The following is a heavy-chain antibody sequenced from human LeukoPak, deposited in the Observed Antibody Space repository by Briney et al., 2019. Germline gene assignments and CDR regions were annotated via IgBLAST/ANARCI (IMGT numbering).Heavy chain of an antibody. CDR3: ARVYCSSTSCSNSNYYYLDV. CDR1: GVTFSSYS. CDR2: IGVSSGFT. J-gene: IGHJ6*03. D-gene: IGHD2-2*01. V-gene: IGHV3-21*01. Sequence: GGSLRLSCAASGVTFSSYSMNWGRQALGEGLEWVSSIGVSSGFTYYAVSVKGRFTISRDNAKNSLYLQMNRLRGEDTAVYYCARVYCSSTSCSNSNYYYLDVWGKGTTVTVSS.